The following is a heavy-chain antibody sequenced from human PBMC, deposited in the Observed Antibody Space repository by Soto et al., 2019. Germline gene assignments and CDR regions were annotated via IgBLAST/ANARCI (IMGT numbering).Heavy chain of an antibody. D-gene: IGHD2-15*01. CDR1: GDSISTVDYF. CDR2: IYKSATT. J-gene: IGHJ5*01. V-gene: IGHV4-30-4*01. CDR3: ARGRYCLTGRGFPSWFDS. Sequence: PSETLSLTCSVSGDSISTVDYFWAWIRQPPGQALEYIGYIYKSATTYYNPSFESRVAISLDTSKSQFSLNVTSVTAADTAVYFCARGRYCLTGRGFPSWFDSWGQGTLVTVSS.